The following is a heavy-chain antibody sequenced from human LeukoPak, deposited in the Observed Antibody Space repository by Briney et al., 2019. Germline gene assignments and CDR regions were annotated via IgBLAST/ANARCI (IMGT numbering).Heavy chain of an antibody. J-gene: IGHJ5*02. Sequence: SETLSLTCTVSGGSISSYYWSWIRQPPGKGLEWIGYIYYSGSTNYNPSLKSRVTISVDTSKNQFSLKLSSVTAADTAVYYCARDLIGGIDPWGLGTLVTVSS. V-gene: IGHV4-59*01. D-gene: IGHD1-26*01. CDR3: ARDLIGGIDP. CDR2: IYYSGST. CDR1: GGSISSYY.